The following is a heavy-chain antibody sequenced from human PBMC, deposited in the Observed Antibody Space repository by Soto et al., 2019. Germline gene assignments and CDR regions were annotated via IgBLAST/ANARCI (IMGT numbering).Heavy chain of an antibody. CDR3: ARDIMPLTNDWYFDR. J-gene: IGHJ2*01. V-gene: IGHV4-30-4*01. CDR2: IFDSGST. D-gene: IGHD2-8*01. CDR1: GGSISGGVHS. Sequence: QVQLQESGPGLVKPSETLSLTCTFSGGSISGGVHSWSWIRQPPGKGLEWIGHIFDSGSTYYNPSLKSRLTISVDTSKNQFSLRLSSVTAADTAVYYCARDIMPLTNDWYFDRWGRGTLVTVSS.